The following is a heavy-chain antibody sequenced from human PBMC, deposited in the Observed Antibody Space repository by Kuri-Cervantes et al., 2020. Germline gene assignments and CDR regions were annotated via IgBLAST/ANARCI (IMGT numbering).Heavy chain of an antibody. Sequence: GESLKISRAASGFTFSSYAMHWVRQAPGKGLEWVAVISYDGSNKYYADSVKGRFTISRDNSKNTLYLQMNSLRAEDTAVYYCARDAGEYSSSWSNYYYYYYGMDVWGQGTTVTVSS. V-gene: IGHV3-30-3*01. J-gene: IGHJ6*02. CDR3: ARDAGEYSSSWSNYYYYYYGMDV. D-gene: IGHD6-13*01. CDR1: GFTFSSYA. CDR2: ISYDGSNK.